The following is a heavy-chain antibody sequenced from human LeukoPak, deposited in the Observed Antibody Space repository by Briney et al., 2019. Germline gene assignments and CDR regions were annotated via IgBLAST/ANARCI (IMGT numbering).Heavy chain of an antibody. D-gene: IGHD3-10*01. V-gene: IGHV3-66*02. J-gene: IGHJ3*02. CDR2: IYSGGST. CDR1: GFTFSSYA. Sequence: GGSLRLSCAASGFTFSSYAMSWVRQAPGKGLEWVSVIYSGGSTYYADSVKGRFTISRDNSKNTLYLQMNSLRAEDTAVYYCSITMVRGVIITEDAFDIWGQGTMVTVSS. CDR3: SITMVRGVIITEDAFDI.